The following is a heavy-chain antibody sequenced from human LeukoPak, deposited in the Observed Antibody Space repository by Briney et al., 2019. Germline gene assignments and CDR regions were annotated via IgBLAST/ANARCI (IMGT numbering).Heavy chain of an antibody. J-gene: IGHJ4*02. CDR1: GFTFSSYN. V-gene: IGHV3-48*01. D-gene: IGHD6-13*01. Sequence: GGSLRLSCAASGFTFSSYNMNWVRQAPGKGLEWVSYISSSSSTMYYADSVKGRFTISRDNAKNSLYLQMNSLRAEDTAVYYCARDGGYRSSWNRFDYWGQGTLVTVSS. CDR2: ISSSSSTM. CDR3: ARDGGYRSSWNRFDY.